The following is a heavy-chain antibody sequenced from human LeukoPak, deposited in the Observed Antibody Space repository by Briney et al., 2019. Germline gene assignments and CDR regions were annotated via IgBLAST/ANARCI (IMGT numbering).Heavy chain of an antibody. CDR2: ISSSASII. J-gene: IGHJ4*02. Sequence: PGGSLRLSCAASGFTFSSYSMNWVRQAPGKGLEWVSYISSSASIIYYADSVKGRFTISRDNAKNSLYLQMNSLRAEDTAVYYCARAVGATVYFDYWGQGTLVTVSS. D-gene: IGHD1-26*01. CDR3: ARAVGATVYFDY. CDR1: GFTFSSYS. V-gene: IGHV3-48*04.